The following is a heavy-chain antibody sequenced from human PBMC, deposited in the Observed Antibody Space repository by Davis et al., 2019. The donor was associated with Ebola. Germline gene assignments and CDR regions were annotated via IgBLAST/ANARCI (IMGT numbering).Heavy chain of an antibody. CDR1: GFTFGFYA. V-gene: IGHV3-23*01. CDR2: ISSTGGTT. Sequence: GESLKISCAASGFTFGFYAMSWVRQPPGKGLEWVSAISSTGGTTYYADSVEGRFSISMDISKNLLYLQMDGLSAEDPATYYCVKMGNDFGDFPDNYWGQGTLVIVSP. J-gene: IGHJ4*02. D-gene: IGHD4-17*01. CDR3: VKMGNDFGDFPDNY.